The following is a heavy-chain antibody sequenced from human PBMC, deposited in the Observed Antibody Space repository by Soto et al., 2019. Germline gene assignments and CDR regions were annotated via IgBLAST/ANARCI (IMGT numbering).Heavy chain of an antibody. CDR3: ARERKEENGPGFYYDSSGYYFGSFDY. D-gene: IGHD3-22*01. CDR1: GYSFTSYW. J-gene: IGHJ4*02. CDR2: IDPSDSYT. V-gene: IGHV5-10-1*01. Sequence: GESLKISCKGSGYSFTSYWISWVRQMPGKGLEWVGRIDPSDSYTNYSPSFQGHVTISADKSISTAYLQWSSLKASDTAMYYCARERKEENGPGFYYDSSGYYFGSFDYWGQGTLVTVSS.